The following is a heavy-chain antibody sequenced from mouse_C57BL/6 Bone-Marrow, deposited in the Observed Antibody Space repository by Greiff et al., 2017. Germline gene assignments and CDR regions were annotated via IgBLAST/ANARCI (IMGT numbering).Heavy chain of an antibody. CDR1: GFTFRDYY. CDR3: AITTVGGFAL. Sequence: EVQLQQSGAELVRPGASVKLSCTASGFTFRDYYMHWVKQRPEQGLEWIGRIDPEAGDTYYATKFPGKVTMTADTSSNTAYLQLSSLTSEDTAVYYCAITTVGGFALGDRGTLVTVSA. CDR2: IDPEAGDT. J-gene: IGHJ3*01. V-gene: IGHV14-1*01. D-gene: IGHD1-1*01.